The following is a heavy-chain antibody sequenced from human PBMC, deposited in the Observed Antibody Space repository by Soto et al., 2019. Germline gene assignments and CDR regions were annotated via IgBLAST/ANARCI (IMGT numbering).Heavy chain of an antibody. CDR3: AREEQLVLYYYGMDV. V-gene: IGHV1-2*02. CDR1: GYTFTGYY. CDR2: INPNSGGT. J-gene: IGHJ6*02. Sequence: GASVKVSCKASGYTFTGYYMHWVRQAPGQGLEWMGWINPNSGGTNYAQKFQGRVTITADESTSTAYMELSSLRSEDTAVYYCAREEQLVLYYYGMDVWGQGTTVTVSS. D-gene: IGHD6-13*01.